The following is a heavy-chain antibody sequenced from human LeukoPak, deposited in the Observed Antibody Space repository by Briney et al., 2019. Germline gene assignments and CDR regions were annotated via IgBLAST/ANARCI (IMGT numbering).Heavy chain of an antibody. D-gene: IGHD3-3*01. CDR2: ISGSGGST. J-gene: IGHJ4*02. CDR1: GFTFSSYA. V-gene: IGHV3-23*01. Sequence: SGGSLRLSCAASGFTFSSYAMSWVRQAPGKGLEWVSAISGSGGSTYYADSVKGRFTISRDNSKNTLYLQMSSLRAEDTAVYYCAKAFWSGNPFDYWGQGTLVTVSS. CDR3: AKAFWSGNPFDY.